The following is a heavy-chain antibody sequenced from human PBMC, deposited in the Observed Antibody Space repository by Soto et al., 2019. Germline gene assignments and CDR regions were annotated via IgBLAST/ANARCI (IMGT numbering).Heavy chain of an antibody. CDR1: GGSFSGYY. D-gene: IGHD3-9*01. V-gene: IGHV4-34*01. Sequence: QVQLQQWGAGLLKPSETLSLTCAVYGGSFSGYYWSWIRQPPGKGLEWIGEINHSGSTNYNPSLTSRVTISVDTSKNQFSMKLSSVTAADTAVYYCARRVHRIFLTGYYGAPNWFDPWGQGTLVTVSS. CDR2: INHSGST. CDR3: ARRVHRIFLTGYYGAPNWFDP. J-gene: IGHJ5*02.